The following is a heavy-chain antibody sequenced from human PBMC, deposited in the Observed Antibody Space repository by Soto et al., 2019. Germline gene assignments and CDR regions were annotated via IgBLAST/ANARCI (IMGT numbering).Heavy chain of an antibody. J-gene: IGHJ4*02. CDR3: ARGNGIFDY. CDR2: INHSGST. CDR1: GGSFSNYY. V-gene: IGHV4-34*01. D-gene: IGHD1-26*01. Sequence: SETLSLTCAVYGGSFSNYYWSWIRQPPGKGLEWIGEINHSGSTNNNPSLKSRVTILVDTSKNQFSLKLISVTAADTAVYYCARGNGIFDYWGQGTLVTVSS.